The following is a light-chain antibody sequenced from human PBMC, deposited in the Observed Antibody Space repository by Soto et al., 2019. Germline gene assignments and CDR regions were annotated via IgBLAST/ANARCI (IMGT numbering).Light chain of an antibody. CDR1: SSNIGAGFD. V-gene: IGLV1-40*01. Sequence: QSVLTQPPSVSGAPGQRVTISCTGSSSNIGAGFDVHWYHQIAGTAPKLLIYGNSNRPSGVPDRFSGSKSGNTASLTISGLQAEDEAHYYCCSYVGADTYLIFGGGTKLTVL. CDR3: CSYVGADTYLI. J-gene: IGLJ2*01. CDR2: GNS.